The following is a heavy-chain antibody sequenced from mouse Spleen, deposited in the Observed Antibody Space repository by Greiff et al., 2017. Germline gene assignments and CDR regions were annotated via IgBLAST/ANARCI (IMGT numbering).Heavy chain of an antibody. V-gene: IGHV1-82*01. CDR3: ARGDYYGSRFAY. CDR1: GYAFSSSW. J-gene: IGHJ3*01. Sequence: VQRVESGPELVKPGASVKISCKASGYAFSSSWMNWVKQRPGKGLEWIGRIYPGDGDTNYNGKFKGKATLTADKSSSTAYMQLSSLTSEDSAVYFCARGDYYGSRFAYWGQGTLVTVSA. D-gene: IGHD1-1*01. CDR2: IYPGDGDT.